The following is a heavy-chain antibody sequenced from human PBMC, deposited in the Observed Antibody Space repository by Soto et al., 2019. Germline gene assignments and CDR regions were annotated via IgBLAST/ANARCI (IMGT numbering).Heavy chain of an antibody. Sequence: PXETLSLTCAVYGWSFSGYYWSWIRQPPGKGLEWIGEINHSGSTNYNPSLKSRVTISVDTSKNQFSLKLSSVTAADTAVYYCARGRARYCSSTSCPRFDYWGQGTLVTVSS. CDR2: INHSGST. D-gene: IGHD2-2*01. J-gene: IGHJ4*02. CDR1: GWSFSGYY. V-gene: IGHV4-34*01. CDR3: ARGRARYCSSTSCPRFDY.